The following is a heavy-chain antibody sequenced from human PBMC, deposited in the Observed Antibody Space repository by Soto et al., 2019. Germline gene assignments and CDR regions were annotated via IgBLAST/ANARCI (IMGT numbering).Heavy chain of an antibody. CDR1: GGSISSSNW. Sequence: SVTKSLTCTVAGGSISSSNWWRWVRKTPGKGLEWIGEIYHSGSTNYNPSLKSRVTISVDKSKNQFSLKLSSVTAADTAVYYCARSPDSSGYYPRWYYYGMDVWGQGTTVTVSS. J-gene: IGHJ6*02. CDR3: ARSPDSSGYYPRWYYYGMDV. V-gene: IGHV4-4*02. CDR2: IYHSGST. D-gene: IGHD3-22*01.